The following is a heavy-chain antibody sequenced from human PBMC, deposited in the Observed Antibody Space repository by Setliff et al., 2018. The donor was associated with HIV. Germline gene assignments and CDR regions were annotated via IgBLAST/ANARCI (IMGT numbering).Heavy chain of an antibody. Sequence: GSVKVSCKASGYTFSSYDINWVRQASGQGLEWMGWMNPKSGNTGYAQKFQGRVAMTRNTSISTAYMELRSLKSGDTAVYYCARGRYSSGLTDYWGQGTLVTSPQ. J-gene: IGHJ4*02. V-gene: IGHV1-8*02. CDR3: ARGRYSSGLTDY. CDR1: GYTFSSYD. D-gene: IGHD6-19*01. CDR2: MNPKSGNT.